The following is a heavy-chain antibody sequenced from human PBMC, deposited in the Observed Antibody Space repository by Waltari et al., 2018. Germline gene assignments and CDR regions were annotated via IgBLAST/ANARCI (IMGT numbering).Heavy chain of an antibody. J-gene: IGHJ4*02. Sequence: EVQLVESGGGLVQPGRSLRLSCSASGFTFDDYAMPWVRPAPGKGPEWVSGISWNSGSIGYADSVKGRFTISRDNAKNSLYLQMNSLRAEDTALYYCAKDIDFAVTLDYFDYWGQGTLVTVSS. CDR3: AKDIDFAVTLDYFDY. D-gene: IGHD4-17*01. V-gene: IGHV3-9*01. CDR1: GFTFDDYA. CDR2: ISWNSGSI.